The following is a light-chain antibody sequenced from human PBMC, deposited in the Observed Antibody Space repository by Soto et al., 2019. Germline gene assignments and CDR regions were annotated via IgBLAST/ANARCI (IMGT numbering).Light chain of an antibody. CDR3: QQYDIWPPYT. Sequence: DIVLTQSPATLSLSPGERATLSCRASQSVSTYVAWYQQKPGQAPRLLIYDASNRATGIPARFSGSGSGTDFTLTISSLEPEDFAVYYCQQYDIWPPYTFGQGTKVEF. J-gene: IGKJ2*01. CDR2: DAS. V-gene: IGKV3-11*01. CDR1: QSVSTY.